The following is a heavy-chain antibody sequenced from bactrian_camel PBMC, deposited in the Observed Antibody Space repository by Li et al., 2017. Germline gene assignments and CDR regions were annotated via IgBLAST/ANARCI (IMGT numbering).Heavy chain of an antibody. D-gene: IGHD5*01. J-gene: IGHJ4*01. Sequence: HVQLVESGGGSVQVGGSLTLSCQYSGIPYTSFCMGWFRQVPGKEREGVAAIDSDTVTTRYADSVKGRFTISKDNAKNVLNLQMDNLKPEDSAMYYCAASPATISLWTTWVPYWGQGTQVTVS. CDR1: GIPYTSFC. V-gene: IGHV3S1*01. CDR2: IDSDTVTT. CDR3: AASPATISLWTTWVPY.